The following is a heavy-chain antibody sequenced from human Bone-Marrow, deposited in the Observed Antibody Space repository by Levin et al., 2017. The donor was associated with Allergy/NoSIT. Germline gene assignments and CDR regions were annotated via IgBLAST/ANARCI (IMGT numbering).Heavy chain of an antibody. Sequence: SETLSLTCAVSGGSFGDYFWTWIRQPPGKGLDWIGEISQRGTTNYVPSLQSRVTMSLDTSKNHFSLRVTSLTAADTAVYYCARLRYDYVWGSYRYIDLWGQGTLVTVSS. CDR2: ISQRGTT. D-gene: IGHD3-16*02. J-gene: IGHJ4*02. V-gene: IGHV4-34*01. CDR3: ARLRYDYVWGSYRYIDL. CDR1: GGSFGDYF.